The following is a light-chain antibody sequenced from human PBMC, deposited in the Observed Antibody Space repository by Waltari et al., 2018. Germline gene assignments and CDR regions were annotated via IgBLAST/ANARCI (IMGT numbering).Light chain of an antibody. CDR3: QQSYNTPRT. J-gene: IGKJ1*01. Sequence: DIQMTQSPSSLSASVGARVTITCRASQTIGTYLSWYQQKPGKAPKLLIYAESSLESGVPSRFSGSGSGTEFTLTISSLQPEDFATYYCQQSYNTPRTFGQGTKVEIK. CDR2: AES. V-gene: IGKV1-39*01. CDR1: QTIGTY.